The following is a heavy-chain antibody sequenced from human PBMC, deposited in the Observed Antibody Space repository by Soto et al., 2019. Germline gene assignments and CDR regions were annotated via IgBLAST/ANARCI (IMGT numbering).Heavy chain of an antibody. J-gene: IGHJ4*02. CDR2: IYHSGST. Sequence: SETLSLTCAVSGGSISSGGYSWSWIRQPPGKGLEWIGYIYHSGSTYYNPSLKSRVTISVDRSKNQFSLKLSSVTAADTAVYYCARGAHYDSSGYYYFDYWGQGTLVTVS. D-gene: IGHD3-22*01. CDR3: ARGAHYDSSGYYYFDY. CDR1: GGSISSGGYS. V-gene: IGHV4-30-2*01.